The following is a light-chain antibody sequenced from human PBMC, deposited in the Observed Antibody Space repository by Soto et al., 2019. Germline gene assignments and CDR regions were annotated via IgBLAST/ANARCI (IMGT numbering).Light chain of an antibody. J-gene: IGLJ2*01. Sequence: QSVLTQPPSASGTPGQRVTISCSGSTSSIGSNYVYWYQQLPGTAPKLLIYSNNQRPSGVPDRFSGSKSGTSASLAISGLRSEDEADYHCAAWDDSLSGLVLGGGTK. V-gene: IGLV1-47*01. CDR3: AAWDDSLSGLV. CDR2: SNN. CDR1: TSSIGSNY.